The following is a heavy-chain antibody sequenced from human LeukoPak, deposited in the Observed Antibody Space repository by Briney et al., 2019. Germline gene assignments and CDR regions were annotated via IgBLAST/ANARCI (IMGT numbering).Heavy chain of an antibody. D-gene: IGHD5-24*01. CDR3: AREGEDGYNLGHYFDY. J-gene: IGHJ4*02. CDR1: GGSISSYY. Sequence: SETLSLTCTVSGGSISSYYWSWIRQPPGKGLEWIGYIYYSGSTNYNPSLKSRVTISVDTSKNQFSLKLSSVTAADTAVYYCAREGEDGYNLGHYFDYWGQGTLVTVSS. CDR2: IYYSGST. V-gene: IGHV4-59*01.